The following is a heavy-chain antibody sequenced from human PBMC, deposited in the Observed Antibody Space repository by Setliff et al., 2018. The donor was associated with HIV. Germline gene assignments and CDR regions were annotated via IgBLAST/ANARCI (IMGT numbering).Heavy chain of an antibody. D-gene: IGHD5-12*01. V-gene: IGHV1-46*01. J-gene: IGHJ4*02. CDR2: IYPGGARR. CDR3: ARSAHDSETGY. CDR1: GYTFTNYY. Sequence: ASVKVSCKASGYTFTNYYMHWVRQAPGQGLEWMGIIYPGGARRSYAQKFQGRVTMTWDTSTSTVYMELSSLRSEDTAFYFCARSAHDSETGYWGQGTLVTVSS.